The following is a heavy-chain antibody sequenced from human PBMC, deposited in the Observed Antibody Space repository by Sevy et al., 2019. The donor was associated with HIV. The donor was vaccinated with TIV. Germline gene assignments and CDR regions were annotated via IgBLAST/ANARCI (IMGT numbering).Heavy chain of an antibody. V-gene: IGHV3-30*03. CDR3: ATGRQGATYGY. Sequence: GESLRLSCAASGFNFRIYAMHWVRQAPGKGLEWVAVISYDGSDKFYAESVKGRFTISRDNSKNMVFLQLNSLRGDDTAVYYCATGRQGATYGYWGQGTPVTVSS. CDR2: ISYDGSDK. D-gene: IGHD1-26*01. CDR1: GFNFRIYA. J-gene: IGHJ4*02.